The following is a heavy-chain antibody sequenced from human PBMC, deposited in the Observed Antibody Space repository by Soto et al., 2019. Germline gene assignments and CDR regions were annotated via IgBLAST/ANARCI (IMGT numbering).Heavy chain of an antibody. CDR2: IYYSGST. D-gene: IGHD2-15*01. CDR1: GGSISSGGYY. J-gene: IGHJ5*02. Sequence: PSETLSLTCTVSGGSISSGGYYWSRIRQHPGKGLEWIGYIYYSGSTYYNPSLKSRVTISVDTSKNQFSLKLSFVTAADTAVYYCARDQGYCSGGSCYWFDPWGQGTLVTVSS. CDR3: ARDQGYCSGGSCYWFDP. V-gene: IGHV4-31*03.